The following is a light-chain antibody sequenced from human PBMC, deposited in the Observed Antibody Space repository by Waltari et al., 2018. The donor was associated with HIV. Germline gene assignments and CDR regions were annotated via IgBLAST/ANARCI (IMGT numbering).Light chain of an antibody. J-gene: IGKJ1*01. V-gene: IGKV3-15*01. CDR2: GAS. CDR1: ESVSSN. Sequence: EMVLTQSPATLSVSPGDRVTLSCRASESVSSNLAWYQQKPGQAPRLAFYGASSRATGIPDRFSGSGSGTEFTLTISSLQSEDFAVYYCQEYNNWPWTFGQGTKVEIK. CDR3: QEYNNWPWT.